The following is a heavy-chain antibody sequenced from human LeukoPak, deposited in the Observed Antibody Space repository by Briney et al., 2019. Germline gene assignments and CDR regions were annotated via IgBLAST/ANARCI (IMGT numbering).Heavy chain of an antibody. V-gene: IGHV1-2*02. Sequence: ASVKVSCKASGYTFTGYYMHWVRQAPGPGLEWMGWINPNSGGTNYAQKFQGRVTMTRDTSISTAYMELSRLRSDDTAVYYCARVVWDCSSTSCWHGAFDIWGQGTMVTVSS. CDR2: INPNSGGT. CDR3: ARVVWDCSSTSCWHGAFDI. J-gene: IGHJ3*02. D-gene: IGHD2-2*01. CDR1: GYTFTGYY.